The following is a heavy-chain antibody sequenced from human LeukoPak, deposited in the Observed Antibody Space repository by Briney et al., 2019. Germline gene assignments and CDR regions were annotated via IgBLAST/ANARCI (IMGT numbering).Heavy chain of an antibody. D-gene: IGHD3-22*01. CDR1: GFTVSTNY. CDR3: ARGPVYYYDSSGYYYSY. J-gene: IGHJ4*02. V-gene: IGHV3-53*01. CDR2: IYSDGST. Sequence: GGSLRLSCAASGFTVSTNYMSWVRQAPGKKLEWVSDIYSDGSTFYADSVKGRFTISRDNSKNTLYLQMNSLRAEDTAVYYCARGPVYYYDSSGYYYSYWGQGTLVTVSS.